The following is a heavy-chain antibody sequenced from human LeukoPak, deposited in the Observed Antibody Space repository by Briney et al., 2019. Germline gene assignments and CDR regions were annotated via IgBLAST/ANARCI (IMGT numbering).Heavy chain of an antibody. V-gene: IGHV1-18*01. CDR1: GYTFTSYG. CDR2: ISAYNGNT. CDR3: ARDWSPYCSSTSCHPSDP. Sequence: ASVNVSCKASGYTFTSYGISWVRQAPGQGLEWMGGISAYNGNTNYAQKLQGRVTMTTDTSTSTAYMELRSLRSDDTAVYYCARDWSPYCSSTSCHPSDPWGQGTLVTVSS. D-gene: IGHD2-2*01. J-gene: IGHJ5*02.